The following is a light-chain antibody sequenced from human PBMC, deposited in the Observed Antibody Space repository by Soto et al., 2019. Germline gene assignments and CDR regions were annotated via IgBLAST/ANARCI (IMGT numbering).Light chain of an antibody. CDR3: QQYGSSPWT. CDR1: QSVSSSY. V-gene: IGKV3-20*01. Sequence: EIVLTQSPGTLSLSPGERATLSCRASQSVSSSYLAWYQQKPGQAPRHLIYGASSRATGITDRFSGSGSGTDVTLTISRLEPEDFAVYYCQQYGSSPWTFGQGTKVEI. J-gene: IGKJ1*01. CDR2: GAS.